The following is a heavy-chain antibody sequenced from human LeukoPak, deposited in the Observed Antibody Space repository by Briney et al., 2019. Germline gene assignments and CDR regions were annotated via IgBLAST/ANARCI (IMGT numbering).Heavy chain of an antibody. D-gene: IGHD2-2*01. J-gene: IGHJ6*04. Sequence: TGGSLRLSCAASGFTFSSYSMNWVRQAPGKGLEWVSPISSSSSYIYYADSVKGRFTISRDNAKNSLYLQMNSLRAEDTAVYYCARDLAGYCSSTSCSDVWGKGTTVTVSS. CDR2: ISSSSSYI. CDR3: ARDLAGYCSSTSCSDV. V-gene: IGHV3-21*01. CDR1: GFTFSSYS.